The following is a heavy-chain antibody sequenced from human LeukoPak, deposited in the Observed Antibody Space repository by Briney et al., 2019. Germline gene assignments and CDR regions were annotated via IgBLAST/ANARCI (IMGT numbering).Heavy chain of an antibody. Sequence: GASVKVSCKASGYTFTGYYMHWVRQAPGQGLEWMGRINPNSGGTNYAQRFQGRVTMTRDTSISTAYMELRRLRSDDTAVYYCARHGGSGWYGGADYWGQGTLVTVSS. CDR3: ARHGGSGWYGGADY. CDR1: GYTFTGYY. CDR2: INPNSGGT. D-gene: IGHD6-19*01. J-gene: IGHJ4*02. V-gene: IGHV1-2*06.